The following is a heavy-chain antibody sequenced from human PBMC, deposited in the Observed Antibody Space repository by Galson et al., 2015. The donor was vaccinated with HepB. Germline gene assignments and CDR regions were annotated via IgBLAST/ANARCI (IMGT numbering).Heavy chain of an antibody. CDR2: IIPIFGTA. J-gene: IGHJ6*02. CDR3: ARDPWDPGYGMDV. Sequence: SVKVSCKASGGTFSSYAISWVRQAPGQGLEWMGGIIPIFGTANYAQKFQGRVTITADESTSTAYMELSSLRSEDTAVYYCARDPWDPGYGMDVWGQGTTVTVSS. V-gene: IGHV1-69*13. CDR1: GGTFSSYA. D-gene: IGHD1-26*01.